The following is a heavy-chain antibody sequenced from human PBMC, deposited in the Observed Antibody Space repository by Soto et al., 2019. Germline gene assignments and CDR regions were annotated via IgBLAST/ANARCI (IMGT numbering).Heavy chain of an antibody. J-gene: IGHJ4*02. CDR3: ARDTTAYCGGDCYSTYFDY. V-gene: IGHV1-69*13. D-gene: IGHD2-21*02. Sequence: ASVKVSCKASGGTFSSYAISWVRQAPGQGLEWMGGIIPIFGTANYAQKFQGRVTITAEESTSTAYMELSSLRSEDTAVYYCARDTTAYCGGDCYSTYFDYWGQGTLVTVSS. CDR2: IIPIFGTA. CDR1: GGTFSSYA.